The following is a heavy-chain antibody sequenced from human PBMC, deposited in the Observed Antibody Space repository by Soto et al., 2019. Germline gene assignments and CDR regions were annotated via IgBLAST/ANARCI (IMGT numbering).Heavy chain of an antibody. V-gene: IGHV4-39*01. J-gene: IGHJ4*02. CDR2: FYHSGNN. CDR3: ARLVIRNGFDY. Sequence: SETLSLTCTVSGASISSSSYYWGWIRQPPGKGLEWIATFYHSGNNHYNPSLRSRLSISVDTSKNQFSLRLSSVTAADTAVYYCARLVIRNGFDYWGQGALVTVSS. D-gene: IGHD4-4*01. CDR1: GASISSSSYY.